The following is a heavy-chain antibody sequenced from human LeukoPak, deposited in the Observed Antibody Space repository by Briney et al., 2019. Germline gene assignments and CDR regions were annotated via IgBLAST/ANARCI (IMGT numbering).Heavy chain of an antibody. Sequence: SVKVSCKASGGTFSSYAISWVRQAPGQGLEWMGGIIPIFGTANYAQKFQGRVTITADKSTSTAYMELSSLRSEDTAVYYCARAGISSGATDAFDIWGQGTMVTVSS. D-gene: IGHD3-10*02. CDR3: ARAGISSGATDAFDI. V-gene: IGHV1-69*06. J-gene: IGHJ3*02. CDR2: IIPIFGTA. CDR1: GGTFSSYA.